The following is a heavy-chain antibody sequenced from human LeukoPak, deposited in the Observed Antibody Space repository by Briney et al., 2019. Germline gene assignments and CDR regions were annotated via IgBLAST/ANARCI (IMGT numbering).Heavy chain of an antibody. V-gene: IGHV4-59*08. CDR2: ISYSGST. CDR3: ARQGYDILTGYIYAFDI. D-gene: IGHD3-9*01. J-gene: IGHJ3*02. CDR1: GGSISSYY. Sequence: SETLSLTCTVSGGSISSYYWSWIRQPPGKGLEWIGYISYSGSTNYNPSLKSRVTISIDTSKNQFSLKLRSVTAADTAIYYCARQGYDILTGYIYAFDIWCQGTMVTVSS.